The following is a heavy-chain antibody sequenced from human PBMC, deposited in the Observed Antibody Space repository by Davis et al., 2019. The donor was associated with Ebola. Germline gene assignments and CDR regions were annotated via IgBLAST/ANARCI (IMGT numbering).Heavy chain of an antibody. V-gene: IGHV1-3*01. Sequence: ASVKVSCKASGYSFSSHSVQWVRQVPGQGLEWMGWINPGNGDTEYSQKFQGRVTITRDTSASTAYMDLSSLTSEDMAVYYCVRPGGGTFVAFDIWGQGTVVTVSS. J-gene: IGHJ3*02. D-gene: IGHD3-16*01. CDR1: GYSFSSHS. CDR3: VRPGGGTFVAFDI. CDR2: INPGNGDT.